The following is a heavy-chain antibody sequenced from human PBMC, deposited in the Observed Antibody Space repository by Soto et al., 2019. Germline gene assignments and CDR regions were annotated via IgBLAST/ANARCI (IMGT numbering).Heavy chain of an antibody. J-gene: IGHJ5*02. D-gene: IGHD3-10*01. CDR3: ARGLLLWFGELSPLPTNWFDP. CDR2: INHSGST. Sequence: PSETLSLTCAVYGGSFSGYYWSWIRQPPGKGLEWIGEINHSGSTNYNPSLKSRVTISVDTSKNQFSLKLSSVTAADTAVYYFARGLLLWFGELSPLPTNWFDPWGQGTLVTVSS. V-gene: IGHV4-34*01. CDR1: GGSFSGYY.